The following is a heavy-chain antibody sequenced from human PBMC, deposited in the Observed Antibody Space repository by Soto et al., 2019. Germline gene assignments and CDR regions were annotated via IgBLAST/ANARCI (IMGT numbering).Heavy chain of an antibody. J-gene: IGHJ5*02. Sequence: ASVKVSCKASGYTFTSYGISWVRQAPGQGLEWMGWISAYNGNTNYAQKLQGRVTMTTDTSTSTAYMELRSLRSDDTAVYYCARDTNEEIWYGTMRNWFDPWGQGPLVTVSS. V-gene: IGHV1-18*01. D-gene: IGHD6-13*01. CDR3: ARDTNEEIWYGTMRNWFDP. CDR2: ISAYNGNT. CDR1: GYTFTSYG.